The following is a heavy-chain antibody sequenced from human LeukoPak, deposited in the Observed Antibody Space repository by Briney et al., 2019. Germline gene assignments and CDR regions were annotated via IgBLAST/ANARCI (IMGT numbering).Heavy chain of an antibody. Sequence: SETLSLTCTVSGGSINNYYWSWIRQPPGKGLEWIGYIYYSGSTNYNPSLKSRVTISLDTSKNQFSLKLSSVTATDTAVYYCVRRFDDGWFDPWGQGTLVTVSS. D-gene: IGHD3-10*01. CDR1: GGSINNYY. V-gene: IGHV4-59*08. CDR3: VRRFDDGWFDP. J-gene: IGHJ5*02. CDR2: IYYSGST.